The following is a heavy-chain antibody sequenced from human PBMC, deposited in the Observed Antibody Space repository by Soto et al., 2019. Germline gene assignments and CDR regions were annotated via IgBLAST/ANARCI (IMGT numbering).Heavy chain of an antibody. Sequence: SETLSLTCTVSGGSVSSGSYYWSWIRQPPGKGLEWIGYIYYSGSANYNPSLKSRVTISVDTSKNQFSLKLSAVTAADTAVYYCARVGGYSYGYYYYYGMDVWGQGTTVTVSS. D-gene: IGHD5-18*01. CDR2: IYYSGSA. V-gene: IGHV4-61*01. CDR3: ARVGGYSYGYYYYYGMDV. J-gene: IGHJ6*02. CDR1: GGSVSSGSYY.